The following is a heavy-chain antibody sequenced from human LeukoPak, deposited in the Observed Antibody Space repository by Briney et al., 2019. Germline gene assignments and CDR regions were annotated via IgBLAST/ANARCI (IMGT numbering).Heavy chain of an antibody. CDR1: GFTFSSYA. V-gene: IGHV3-30*04. Sequence: GGSLRLSCAASGFTFSSYAMHWVRQAPGKGLEWVAVISYDGSNKYYADSVKGRFTISRDNSKNTLYLQMNSLRAEDTAVYYCERRYNWNGADAFDIWGQGTMVTVSS. D-gene: IGHD1-20*01. CDR2: ISYDGSNK. J-gene: IGHJ3*02. CDR3: ERRYNWNGADAFDI.